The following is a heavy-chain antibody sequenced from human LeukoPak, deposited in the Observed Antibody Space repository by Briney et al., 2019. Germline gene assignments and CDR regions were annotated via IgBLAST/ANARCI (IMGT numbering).Heavy chain of an antibody. CDR1: GYSMYSGYY. V-gene: IGHV4-59*12. CDR3: ASSVYSGSSWYNWFDP. J-gene: IGHJ5*02. CDR2: IYYSGST. Sequence: PSETLSLTCTVSGYSMYSGYYWSWIRQPPGKGLEWIGYIYYSGSTNYNPSLKSRVTISVDTSKNQFSLKLSSVTAADTAVYFCASSVYSGSSWYNWFDPWGQGTLVTVSS. D-gene: IGHD6-13*01.